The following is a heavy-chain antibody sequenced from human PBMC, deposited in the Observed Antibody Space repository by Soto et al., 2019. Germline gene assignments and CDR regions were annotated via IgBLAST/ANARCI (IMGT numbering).Heavy chain of an antibody. J-gene: IGHJ4*02. CDR1: GFSLSTSGVG. CDR2: IYWDDDK. V-gene: IGHV2-5*02. CDR3: AHLPWKQLWPRAPVVY. Sequence: SGPTLVNPTQTLTLTCTFSGFSLSTSGVGVGWIRQPPGKALEWLGIIYWDDDKRYSPSPENRVTITKDTSKNQLVLTMTNMDPVDTATYYCAHLPWKQLWPRAPVVYWGQGTPVTVSS. D-gene: IGHD5-18*01.